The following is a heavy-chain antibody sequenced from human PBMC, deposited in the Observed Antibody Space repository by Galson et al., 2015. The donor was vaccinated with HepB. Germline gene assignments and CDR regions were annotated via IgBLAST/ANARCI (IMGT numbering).Heavy chain of an antibody. Sequence: ETLSLTCTVSGGSISSSSYYWGWIRQPPGKGLEWIGSIYYSGSTYYNPSLKSRVTISVDTSKNQFSLKLSSVTAAVTAVYYCASESSVGRSPVLRFWEWSIHDYWGQGTLVTVSS. D-gene: IGHD3-3*01. CDR2: IYYSGST. CDR3: ASESSVGRSPVLRFWEWSIHDY. J-gene: IGHJ4*02. CDR1: GGSISSSSYY. V-gene: IGHV4-39*07.